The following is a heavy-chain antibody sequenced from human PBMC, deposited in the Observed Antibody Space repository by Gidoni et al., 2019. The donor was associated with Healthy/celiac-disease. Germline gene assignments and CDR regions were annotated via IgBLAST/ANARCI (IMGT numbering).Heavy chain of an antibody. V-gene: IGHV4-31*03. D-gene: IGHD4-17*01. CDR3: ARRSPDYGGNSVLAFDI. Sequence: QVQLQESGPGLVKPSQTLSLTCPVPGGSISSGGYYWSWIRQHPGKGLEWIGYIYYSGSTYHNPSLKSRVTISVDTSKNQFSLKLSSVTAADTAVYYCARRSPDYGGNSVLAFDIWGQGTMVTVSS. J-gene: IGHJ3*02. CDR2: IYYSGST. CDR1: GGSISSGGYY.